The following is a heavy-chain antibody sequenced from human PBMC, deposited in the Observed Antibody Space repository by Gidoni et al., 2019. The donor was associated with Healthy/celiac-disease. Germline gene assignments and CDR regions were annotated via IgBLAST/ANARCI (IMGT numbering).Heavy chain of an antibody. D-gene: IGHD6-6*01. Sequence: EVQLVQSGAEVKKRGESLKISCKGSGYSFTRYWIGWVRQMPGKGLEWMGIIYPGDSDTRYSPSFQGQVTISADKSISTAYLQWSSLKASDTAMYYCAGHSSSDHYYYYGMDVWGQGTTVTVSS. V-gene: IGHV5-51*01. CDR2: IYPGDSDT. J-gene: IGHJ6*02. CDR3: AGHSSSDHYYYYGMDV. CDR1: GYSFTRYW.